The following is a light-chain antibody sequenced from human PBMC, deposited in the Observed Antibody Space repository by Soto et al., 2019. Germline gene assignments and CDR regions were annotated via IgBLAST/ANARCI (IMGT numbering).Light chain of an antibody. V-gene: IGLV1-44*01. CDR3: TAWDGSLDGRV. Sequence: QSVLTQSPSASGTPGQTVTISCFGSSSNVGKNTVNWYQQVSGAAPNLLIYRTDQRPAGIPDRFSGSKSGTSASLDISGLQSDDEADYYCTAWDGSLDGRVFGGGTKLTVL. J-gene: IGLJ3*02. CDR2: RTD. CDR1: SSNVGKNT.